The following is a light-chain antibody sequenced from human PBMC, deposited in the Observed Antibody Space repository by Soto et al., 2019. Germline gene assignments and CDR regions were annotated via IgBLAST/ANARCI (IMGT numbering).Light chain of an antibody. CDR1: QSLFSSSDNRHY. CDR3: QQYYSPPYT. CDR2: WAS. Sequence: DIAMTQSPDSLAVSRGERATINCKSSQSLFSSSDNRHYLAWYQQKLGQPPNLLIYWASTRGSGVPDRFSGSGSGTNFTLTISSLQAEDLAVYHCQQYYSPPYTFGQGTKLAIK. J-gene: IGKJ2*01. V-gene: IGKV4-1*01.